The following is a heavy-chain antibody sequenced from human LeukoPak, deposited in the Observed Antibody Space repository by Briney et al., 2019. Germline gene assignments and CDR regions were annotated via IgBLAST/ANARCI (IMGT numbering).Heavy chain of an antibody. CDR1: GGSFRSYY. J-gene: IGHJ6*02. Sequence: SETLSLTCIVSGGSFRSYYWSWIRQAAGNGLEWIGHISNTGSTNFNPSLKSRVTMSLDTSKNRIALRLTSVTAADTAIYYCARDTDEGICSPNTCHGLDVWGQGTTVIVSS. CDR3: ARDTDEGICSPNTCHGLDV. V-gene: IGHV4-4*07. CDR2: ISNTGST. D-gene: IGHD2-15*01.